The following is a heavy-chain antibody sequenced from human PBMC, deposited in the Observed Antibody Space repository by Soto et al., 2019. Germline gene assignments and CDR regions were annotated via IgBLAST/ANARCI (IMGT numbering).Heavy chain of an antibody. V-gene: IGHV4-4*07. CDR3: ARDLTYYYGMDV. J-gene: IGHJ6*02. CDR2: IYTSGST. D-gene: IGHD7-27*01. CDR1: GGSISTYY. Sequence: SETLSLTCTVSGGSISTYYWSWIRQPAGKGLEWIGRIYTSGSTNYNPSLKSRVTMSLDTYKNQFSLKLSSVTAADTAVYYCARDLTYYYGMDVWGQGTTVTVSS.